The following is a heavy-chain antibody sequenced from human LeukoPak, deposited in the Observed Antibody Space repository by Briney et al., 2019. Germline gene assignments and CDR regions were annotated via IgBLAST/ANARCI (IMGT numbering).Heavy chain of an antibody. CDR2: ISSSSSTI. CDR1: GFTFSSYS. D-gene: IGHD2-15*01. CDR3: ARGFCSGGSCYLDY. V-gene: IGHV3-48*02. Sequence: PGGSLRLSCAASGFTFSSYSMNWVRQAPGKGLEWVSYISSSSSTIYYADSVKGRFTISRDNAKNSLYLQMNSLRDEDTAVYYCARGFCSGGSCYLDYWGQGTLVTVSS. J-gene: IGHJ4*02.